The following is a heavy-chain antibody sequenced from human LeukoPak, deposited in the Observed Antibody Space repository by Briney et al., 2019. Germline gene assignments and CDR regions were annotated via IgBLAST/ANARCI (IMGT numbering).Heavy chain of an antibody. D-gene: IGHD1-26*01. CDR2: ISSSSSYI. J-gene: IGHJ4*02. CDR1: GFTFSSYS. CDR3: ARDWDGGYFPLADY. V-gene: IGHV3-21*01. Sequence: GGSLRLSCAASGFTFSSYSMNWVRQAPGKGLEWVSSISSSSSYIYYADSVKGRFTISRDNAKNSLYLQMNSLRAEDTAVYYCARDWDGGYFPLADYWGQGTLVTVSS.